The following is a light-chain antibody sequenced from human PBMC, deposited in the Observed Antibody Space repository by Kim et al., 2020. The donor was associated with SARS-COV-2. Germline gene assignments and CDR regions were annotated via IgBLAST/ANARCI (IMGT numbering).Light chain of an antibody. V-gene: IGLV3-19*01. Sequence: VALGQTVRIKCQGDTLRSYYATWYQQKPGQAPILVIYGKNNRPSGSPDRFSGSSSGNTASLTITGTQAGDEADYYCNSRDSNDNVVFGGGTQLTVL. CDR2: GKN. CDR3: NSRDSNDNVV. CDR1: TLRSYY. J-gene: IGLJ2*01.